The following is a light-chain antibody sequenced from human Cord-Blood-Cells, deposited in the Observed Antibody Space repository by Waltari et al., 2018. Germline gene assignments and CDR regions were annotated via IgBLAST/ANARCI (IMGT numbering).Light chain of an antibody. CDR3: QQYNSYLLT. V-gene: IGKV1-5*01. J-gene: IGKJ4*01. CDR1: QSISSW. Sequence: DIQMTQSPSTLSASVGDRVTITCRALQSISSWLAWYQQKPGKAPKLLIYDASSLESEVPSRFSGSGSGTEFTLPISSLQPDDFATYYCQQYNSYLLTFGGGTKVEIK. CDR2: DAS.